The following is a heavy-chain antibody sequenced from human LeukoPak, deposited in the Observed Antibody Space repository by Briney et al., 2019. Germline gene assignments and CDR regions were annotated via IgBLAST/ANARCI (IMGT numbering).Heavy chain of an antibody. J-gene: IGHJ5*02. CDR2: IYPGDSDT. CDR1: GYRFGSYW. V-gene: IGHV5-51*01. D-gene: IGHD1/OR15-1a*01. CDR3: ARDTNNRFDP. Sequence: GESLKISCKGSGYRFGSYWIAWVRQMPGKGLEWMGIIYPGDSDTRYSPSFQGQVTISVDKSISTAYLQWSSLKASDTAVYYCARDTNNRFDPWGQGTRVTVSS.